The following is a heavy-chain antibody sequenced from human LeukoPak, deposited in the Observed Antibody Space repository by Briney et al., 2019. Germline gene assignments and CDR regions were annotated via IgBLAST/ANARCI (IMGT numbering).Heavy chain of an antibody. CDR3: AKGGYGDYLTYYFDY. J-gene: IGHJ4*02. Sequence: PGGSLRLSCAASGFTFSNYAMNWVRQAPGKGLEWVSGISESGGNTFYADSVKGRFTISRDNSKNTLFLQMNSLRAEDTAVYYCAKGGYGDYLTYYFDYWGQGTLVTVSS. CDR2: ISESGGNT. V-gene: IGHV3-23*01. D-gene: IGHD4-17*01. CDR1: GFTFSNYA.